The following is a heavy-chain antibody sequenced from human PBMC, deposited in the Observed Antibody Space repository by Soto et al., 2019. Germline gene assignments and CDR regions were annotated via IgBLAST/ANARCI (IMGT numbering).Heavy chain of an antibody. CDR2: ISAYNGDT. V-gene: IGHV1-18*01. J-gene: IGHJ3*02. CDR3: ARDLGYYDSGPYFGRALAI. Sequence: QVQLVQSGADVKKPGASVKVACKASGYTCTSYGLSWVRQAPGQGLAWMGWISAYNGDTNYPDKFQGRVTMNTDTATSTAYRELRSLSLEDTAVSACARDLGYYDSGPYFGRALAIGGHGTVVPV. CDR1: GYTCTSYG. D-gene: IGHD3-22*01.